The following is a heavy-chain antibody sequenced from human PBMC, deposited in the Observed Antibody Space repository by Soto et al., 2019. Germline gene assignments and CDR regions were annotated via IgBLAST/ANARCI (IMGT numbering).Heavy chain of an antibody. CDR2: VYFAGTT. D-gene: IGHD3-22*01. V-gene: IGHV4-59*08. J-gene: IGHJ4*02. CDR3: ARLGAYYQALDS. Sequence: QIRLQQSGPGLVKPSETLSLRCTVSDGSITPNYYTWVRQPPGKGLEWIGYVYFAGTTTYNPSLKSRINISIDTSKNEVSLKLGSVTAADTAVYYCARLGAYYQALDSWGQGTLVTVSS. CDR1: DGSITPNY.